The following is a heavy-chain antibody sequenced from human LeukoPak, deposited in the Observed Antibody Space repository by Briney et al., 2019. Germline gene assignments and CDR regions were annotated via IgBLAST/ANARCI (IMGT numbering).Heavy chain of an antibody. Sequence: GGSLRLSCAASGFTFSSYSMNWVRQAPGKGLEWVSSISSSSSYIFYADSVKGRFTISRDNAKNSLYLQMNSLGAEDTAVYFCARESRGSYLVDYWGQGTLVTVSS. CDR3: ARESRGSYLVDY. CDR1: GFTFSSYS. D-gene: IGHD1-26*01. J-gene: IGHJ4*02. V-gene: IGHV3-21*01. CDR2: ISSSSSYI.